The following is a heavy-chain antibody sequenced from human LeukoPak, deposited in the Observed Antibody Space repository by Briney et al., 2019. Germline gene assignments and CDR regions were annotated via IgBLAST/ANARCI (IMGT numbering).Heavy chain of an antibody. CDR2: INKDGSQK. V-gene: IGHV3-7*04. CDR1: GISFSSHW. J-gene: IGHJ4*02. CDR3: ARDRGWYRADY. Sequence: PGGSLRLSCAASGISFSSHWMTWVRQAPGEGLEWVANINKDGSQKKYVVSVKGRFTISRDNAKNSLYLQMSSLRAEDTAVYYCARDRGWYRADYWGQGTLVTVSS. D-gene: IGHD6-19*01.